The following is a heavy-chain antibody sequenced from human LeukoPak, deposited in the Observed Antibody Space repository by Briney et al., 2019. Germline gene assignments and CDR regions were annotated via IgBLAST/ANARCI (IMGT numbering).Heavy chain of an antibody. Sequence: SETLSLTCAVYGGSFSGYYWSWIRQPPGKGLEWIGEINHSGSTNYNPSLKSRVTISVDTSKNQFSLKLSSVTAADTAVYYCARGRTSSYVDYWGQGTLVTVSS. D-gene: IGHD3-3*01. CDR2: INHSGST. CDR3: ARGRTSSYVDY. J-gene: IGHJ4*02. CDR1: GGSFSGYY. V-gene: IGHV4-34*01.